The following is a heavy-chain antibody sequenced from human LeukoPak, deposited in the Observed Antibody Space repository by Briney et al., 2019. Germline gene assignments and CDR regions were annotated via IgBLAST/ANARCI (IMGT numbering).Heavy chain of an antibody. J-gene: IGHJ6*02. CDR1: GFTFSSYE. D-gene: IGHD3-3*01. CDR2: ISSSGSTI. Sequence: GGSLRLSCAASGFTFSSYEMNWVRQAPGKGLECVSYISSSGSTIYYAGSVKGRFTISRDNAKNSLYLQMNSLRAEDTAVYYCGAGFLEWLLYDYYYGMDVWGQGTTVTVSS. V-gene: IGHV3-48*03. CDR3: GAGFLEWLLYDYYYGMDV.